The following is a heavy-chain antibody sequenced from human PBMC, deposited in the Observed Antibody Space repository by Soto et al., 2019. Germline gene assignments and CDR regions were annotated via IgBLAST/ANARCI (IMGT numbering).Heavy chain of an antibody. V-gene: IGHV3-30*18. J-gene: IGHJ4*02. CDR3: AKAYSSGWYGGAFDY. Sequence: QVQLQESGPGLVKSSGTLSLTCVVSGASISSTNWWSWVRQPPGKGLEWVAVISYVGSNKYYADSVKGRFTISRDNSKNTLYLQMNSLRAEDTAVYYCAKAYSSGWYGGAFDYWGQGTLVTVSS. D-gene: IGHD6-19*01. CDR1: GASISSTN. CDR2: ISYVGSNK.